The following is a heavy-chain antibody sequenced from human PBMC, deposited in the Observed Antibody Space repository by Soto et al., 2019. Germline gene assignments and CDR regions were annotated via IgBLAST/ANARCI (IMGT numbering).Heavy chain of an antibody. CDR3: ARDRFYKTTVTSPFDY. CDR2: IIPIFGTA. Sequence: ASVKVSCKASGGTFSSYAISWVRQAPGQGLEWMGGIIPIFGTANYAQKFQGRVTITADESTSTAYMELSSLRSEDTAVYYCARDRFYKTTVTSPFDYWGQGTLVTVSS. D-gene: IGHD4-17*01. V-gene: IGHV1-69*13. CDR1: GGTFSSYA. J-gene: IGHJ4*02.